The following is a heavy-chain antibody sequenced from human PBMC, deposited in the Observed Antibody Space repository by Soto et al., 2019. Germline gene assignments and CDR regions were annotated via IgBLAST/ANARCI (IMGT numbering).Heavy chain of an antibody. CDR1: GDTFTDYH. D-gene: IGHD6-19*01. V-gene: IGHV1-2*02. Sequence: VASVKVSCKASGDTFTDYHMHWVRQAPGQGFEWMGWINPKTGGTSYARKFQGRVTMTGDTSISTVYMEVSRLTTDDTAVYYCAREGSAWYKEFDFWGQGTLVTVSS. J-gene: IGHJ4*02. CDR2: INPKTGGT. CDR3: AREGSAWYKEFDF.